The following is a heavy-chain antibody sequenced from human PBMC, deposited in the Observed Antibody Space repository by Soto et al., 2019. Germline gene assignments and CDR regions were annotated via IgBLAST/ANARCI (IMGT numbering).Heavy chain of an antibody. CDR2: IYWDDDK. CDR3: ARRQTYCGGNCYSGFDY. V-gene: IGHV2-5*02. Sequence: QITLKESGPTLVKPTQTLTLTCTFSGFSLSTSGVGVGWIRQPPGKALEWLALIYWDDDKRYSPSLKSRLTITNDTPKNQVVLTMTNLDPVATATYYCARRQTYCGGNCYSGFDYWGQGTLVPVSS. J-gene: IGHJ4*02. D-gene: IGHD2-21*02. CDR1: GFSLSTSGVG.